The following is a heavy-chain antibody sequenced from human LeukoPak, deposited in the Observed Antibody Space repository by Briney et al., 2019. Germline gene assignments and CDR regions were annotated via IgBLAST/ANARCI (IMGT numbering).Heavy chain of an antibody. V-gene: IGHV3-48*01. CDR1: GFTFSSYS. Sequence: PGGSLRLSCAASGFTFSSYSMNWVRQAPGKGLEWVSYISSSSSTTYYADSVKGRFTISRDNAKNSLYLQMNSLRAEDTAMYYCAREFGEFGQYYFDYWGQGTLVTVSS. CDR3: AREFGEFGQYYFDY. D-gene: IGHD3-10*01. CDR2: ISSSSSTT. J-gene: IGHJ4*02.